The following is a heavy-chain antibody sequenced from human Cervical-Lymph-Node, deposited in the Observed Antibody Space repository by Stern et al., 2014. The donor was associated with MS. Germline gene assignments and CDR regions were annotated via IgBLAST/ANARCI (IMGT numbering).Heavy chain of an antibody. Sequence: QLVQSGGGVVQPGRSLRLSCVAFGFTFSSHGMHWVRQAPGKGLEWVAVIWYDGSNENYASSVKGRVTISRDNSKNTLYLQMNSLRAEDTAVYYCVAYASGDNINYWGQGTLVTVSS. CDR1: GFTFSSHG. D-gene: IGHD2-2*01. V-gene: IGHV3-33*01. CDR2: IWYDGSNE. CDR3: VAYASGDNINY. J-gene: IGHJ4*02.